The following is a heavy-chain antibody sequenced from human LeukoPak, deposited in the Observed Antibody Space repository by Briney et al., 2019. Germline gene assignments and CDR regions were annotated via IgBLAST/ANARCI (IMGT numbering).Heavy chain of an antibody. CDR2: IWYDGSNK. V-gene: IGHV3-33*01. Sequence: PGGSLRLSCAASGFTFSSYGMHWLRQAPGKGLEWVAVIWYDGSNKYYADSVKGRFTISRDNSKNTLYLQMNSLRAEDTAVYYCARGSVGYDFWSGYPEYYFDYWGQGTLVTVSS. D-gene: IGHD3-3*01. J-gene: IGHJ4*02. CDR3: ARGSVGYDFWSGYPEYYFDY. CDR1: GFTFSSYG.